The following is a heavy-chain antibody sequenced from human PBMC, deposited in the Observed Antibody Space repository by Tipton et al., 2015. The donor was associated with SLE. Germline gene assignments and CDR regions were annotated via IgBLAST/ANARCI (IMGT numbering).Heavy chain of an antibody. D-gene: IGHD6-19*01. Sequence: LRLSCTVSGDSINSYYWSWIRQPPGEGLEWIGYIYYREGTNYSPSLKSRVTISLDASKNQLSLKLSSVTAADTAVYYCARHHGSGWLYGLDVWGQETTVTVSS. CDR1: GDSINSYY. J-gene: IGHJ6*02. CDR2: IYYREGT. CDR3: ARHHGSGWLYGLDV. V-gene: IGHV4-59*08.